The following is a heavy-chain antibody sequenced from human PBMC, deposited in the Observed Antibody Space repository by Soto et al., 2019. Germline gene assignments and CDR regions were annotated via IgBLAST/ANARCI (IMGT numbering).Heavy chain of an antibody. CDR3: ARTRGVSRFPEAYYYYMDV. V-gene: IGHV4-31*03. J-gene: IGHJ6*03. Sequence: PSETLSLTCTVSGGSISSGGYYWSWIRQHPGKGLEWIGYIYYSGSTYYNPSLKSRVTISVDTSKNQFSLKLSSVTAADTAVYYCARTRGVSRFPEAYYYYMDVWGKGTTVNVSS. CDR2: IYYSGST. CDR1: GGSISSGGYY. D-gene: IGHD3-3*01.